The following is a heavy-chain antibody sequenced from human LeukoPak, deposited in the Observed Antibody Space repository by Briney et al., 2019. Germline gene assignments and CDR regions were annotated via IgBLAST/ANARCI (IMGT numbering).Heavy chain of an antibody. CDR1: GFTFSSYA. CDR3: ARETLGRGFRYLDL. D-gene: IGHD3-10*01. J-gene: IGHJ2*01. CDR2: ISYDGSNK. V-gene: IGHV3-30-3*01. Sequence: GGSLRLSCAASGFTFSSYAMHWVRQAPGKGLEWVAVISYDGSNKYYADSVKGRFTISRDNSKNTLYLQMNSLRAEDTAVYYCARETLGRGFRYLDLWGRGTLVTVSS.